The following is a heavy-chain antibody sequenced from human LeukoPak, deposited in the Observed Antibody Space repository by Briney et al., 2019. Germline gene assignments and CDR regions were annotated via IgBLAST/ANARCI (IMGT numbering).Heavy chain of an antibody. Sequence: GGSLRLSCAASGFTFSSYSMNWVRQAPGKGLEWVSSISSSSSYIYYADSVKGRLTISRDNAKNSLYLQMNSLRAEDTAMYYCARVGAMDRGGVVIRRYYYYYCMDVWGKGTTVTVSS. V-gene: IGHV3-21*01. CDR3: ARVGAMDRGGVVIRRYYYYYCMDV. D-gene: IGHD3-3*01. CDR1: GFTFSSYS. J-gene: IGHJ6*03. CDR2: ISSSSSYI.